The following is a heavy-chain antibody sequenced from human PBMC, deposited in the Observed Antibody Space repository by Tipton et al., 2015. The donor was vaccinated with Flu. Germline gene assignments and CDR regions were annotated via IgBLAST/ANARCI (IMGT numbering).Heavy chain of an antibody. CDR3: ARTHYYDSSGPSQYFDY. J-gene: IGHJ4*02. CDR2: IYYSGST. CDR1: GGSISSGGYY. Sequence: TLSLTCTVSGGSISSGGYYWSRIRQHPGKGLEWIGYIYYSGSTYYNPSLKSRVTISVDTSKNQFSLKLSSVTAADTAVYYCARTHYYDSSGPSQYFDYWGQGTLVTVSS. V-gene: IGHV4-31*03. D-gene: IGHD3-22*01.